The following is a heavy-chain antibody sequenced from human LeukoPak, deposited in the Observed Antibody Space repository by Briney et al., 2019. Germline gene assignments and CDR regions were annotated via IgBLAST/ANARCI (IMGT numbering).Heavy chain of an antibody. CDR1: GYTLTGLS. D-gene: IGHD3-22*01. CDR3: ATDLGYYDSSGPYGPVWYFDL. J-gene: IGHJ2*01. V-gene: IGHV1-24*01. Sequence: ASVKVSCKVSGYTLTGLSMHWVRQAPGKGLEWMGGFDPEDGETIYAQKFQGRVTMTEDTSTDTAYMELSSLRSEDTAVYYCATDLGYYDSSGPYGPVWYFDLWGRGTLVTVSS. CDR2: FDPEDGET.